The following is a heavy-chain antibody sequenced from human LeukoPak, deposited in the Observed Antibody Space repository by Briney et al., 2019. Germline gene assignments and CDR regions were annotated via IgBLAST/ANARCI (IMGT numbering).Heavy chain of an antibody. CDR1: GFIFSTYA. Sequence: GESLRLSCAASGFIFSTYAMSWVRRAPGKGLEWVSVISGSDGSTYYADSVKGRFTISRDNSKNTLYLQMNSLRAEDTAVYYCAKVSVVVVIKALDYWGQGDLVTVSS. V-gene: IGHV3-23*01. J-gene: IGHJ4*02. CDR3: AKVSVVVVIKALDY. D-gene: IGHD3-22*01. CDR2: ISGSDGST.